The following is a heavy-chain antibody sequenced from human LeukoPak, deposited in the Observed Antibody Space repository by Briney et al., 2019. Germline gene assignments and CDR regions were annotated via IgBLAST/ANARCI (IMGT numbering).Heavy chain of an antibody. V-gene: IGHV4-34*01. Sequence: SETLSLTCAVSGGSFSGYYWSWIRQPPGKGLEWIGVINHSGSTNYNPSLKSRVTISGDTSKNQFSLKLSSVTAADTAVYYCARDRDYYGSGSLSPDYWGQGTLVTVSS. D-gene: IGHD3-10*01. CDR1: GGSFSGYY. CDR2: INHSGST. CDR3: ARDRDYYGSGSLSPDY. J-gene: IGHJ4*02.